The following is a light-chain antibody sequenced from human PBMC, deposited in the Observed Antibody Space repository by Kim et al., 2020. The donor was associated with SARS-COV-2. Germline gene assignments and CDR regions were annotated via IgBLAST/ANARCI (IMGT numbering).Light chain of an antibody. CDR1: NSGGER. V-gene: IGLV3-21*01. CDR2: YDR. Sequence: PRGTARIPGGVANSGGERVRWYQQWPGQAPVLGIYYDRDLPSGIPERFSGSNSGNTATLTISGVEAGDEADYYCQVWDTNTDHHVFGSGTKVTVL. J-gene: IGLJ1*01. CDR3: QVWDTNTDHHV.